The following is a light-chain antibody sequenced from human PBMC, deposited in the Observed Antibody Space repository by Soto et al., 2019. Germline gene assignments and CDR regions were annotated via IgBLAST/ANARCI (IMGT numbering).Light chain of an antibody. V-gene: IGKV3-20*01. Sequence: EIVLTQSPGTLSFSPGERATLSCRASQSVSSSYLAWYQQKPGQAPRLVIFDASNRASGMPERFSGSGSGTDFTLTIARLEPEDFAVYYCQEYDGAPITFGLGTRLEIK. J-gene: IGKJ5*01. CDR2: DAS. CDR1: QSVSSSY. CDR3: QEYDGAPIT.